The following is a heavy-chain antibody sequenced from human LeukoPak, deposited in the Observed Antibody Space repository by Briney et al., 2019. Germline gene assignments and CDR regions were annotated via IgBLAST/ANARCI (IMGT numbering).Heavy chain of an antibody. J-gene: IGHJ5*02. CDR2: INHSGGT. CDR1: GGSFSGYY. CDR3: ARGLWRRRWLQSGQAGGFDP. D-gene: IGHD5-24*01. Sequence: PSETLSLTCAVYGGSFSGYYWSWIRQPPGKGLEWIGEINHSGGTNYNPSLKSRVTISVDTSKNQFSLKLSSVTAADTAVYYCARGLWRRRWLQSGQAGGFDPWGQGTLVTVSS. V-gene: IGHV4-34*01.